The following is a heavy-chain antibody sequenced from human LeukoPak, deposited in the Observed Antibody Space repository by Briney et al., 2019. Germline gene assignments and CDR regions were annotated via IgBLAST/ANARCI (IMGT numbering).Heavy chain of an antibody. CDR2: IYTSGST. CDR1: GGSISSYY. Sequence: PSETLSLTCTVSGGSISSYYWSWIRQPAGKGLEWIGRIYTSGSTNYNPSLKSRVTMSVDTSKNQLSLKLSSVTAADTAVYYCARDSSVYYYDSSGYYPYNWFDPWGQGTLVTVSS. V-gene: IGHV4-4*07. J-gene: IGHJ5*02. D-gene: IGHD3-22*01. CDR3: ARDSSVYYYDSSGYYPYNWFDP.